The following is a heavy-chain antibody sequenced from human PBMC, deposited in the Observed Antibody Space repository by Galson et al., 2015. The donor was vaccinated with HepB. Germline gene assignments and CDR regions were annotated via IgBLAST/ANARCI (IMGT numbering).Heavy chain of an antibody. CDR2: IYYSGST. Sequence: ETLSLTCTVSGGSISSSSYYWGWIRQPPGKGLEWIGSIYYSGSTYYNPSLKSRVTISVDTSKNQFSLKLSSVTAADTAVYYCARYSGYGSRWLFTTYYFGYWGQGTLVTVSS. D-gene: IGHD5-12*01. CDR1: GGSISSSSYY. V-gene: IGHV4-39*01. CDR3: ARYSGYGSRWLFTTYYFGY. J-gene: IGHJ4*02.